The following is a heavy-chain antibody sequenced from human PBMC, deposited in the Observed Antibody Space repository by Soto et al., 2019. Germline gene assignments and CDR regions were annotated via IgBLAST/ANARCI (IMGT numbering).Heavy chain of an antibody. CDR1: GFTFSSYA. Sequence: EVQLLESGGGLVQPGGSLRLSCAASGFTFSSYAMSWVRQAPGKGLEWVSAISGSGGSTYYADSVKGRFTISRDNSKNTLYLQMNSLRAEDTAVYYCAKVGGGRFYGGNSGFDYWGQGTLVTVSS. CDR3: AKVGGGRFYGGNSGFDY. D-gene: IGHD4-17*01. V-gene: IGHV3-23*01. CDR2: ISGSGGST. J-gene: IGHJ4*02.